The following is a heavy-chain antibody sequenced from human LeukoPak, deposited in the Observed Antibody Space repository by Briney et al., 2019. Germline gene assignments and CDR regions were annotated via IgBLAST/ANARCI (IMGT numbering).Heavy chain of an antibody. J-gene: IGHJ3*02. D-gene: IGHD6-19*01. CDR3: ASLYSSGFDAFDI. V-gene: IGHV3-48*04. CDR1: GFTFDSYS. CDR2: ITSGSSTI. Sequence: GGSLRLSCAASGFTFDSYSMSWVRQAPGKGLEWVSYITSGSSTIYYPDSVKGRFTISRDNAKNSLYLQMNSLRAEDTAVYYCASLYSSGFDAFDIWGQGTMVTVSS.